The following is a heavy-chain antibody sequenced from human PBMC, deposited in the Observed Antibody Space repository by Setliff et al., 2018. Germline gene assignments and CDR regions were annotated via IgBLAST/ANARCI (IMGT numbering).Heavy chain of an antibody. CDR3: ATGEGGSDDAFGI. CDR1: GASISSSAYS. J-gene: IGHJ3*02. Sequence: PSETLSLTCAVSGASISSSAYSWNWIRQPPGKGLEWIVYIYHGGTTYYNPSLKSRVTISVDTSKNQVSLNLTSVTAADTAMYYCATGEGGSDDAFGIWGQGTMVT. CDR2: IYHGGTT. V-gene: IGHV4-30-2*01. D-gene: IGHD7-27*01.